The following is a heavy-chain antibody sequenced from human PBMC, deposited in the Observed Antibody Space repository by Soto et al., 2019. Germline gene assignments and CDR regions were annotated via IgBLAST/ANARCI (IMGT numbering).Heavy chain of an antibody. Sequence: QLQLQESGPGLVKPSETLSLTCTVSGGSISSSSYYWGWIRQPPGKGLEWIGSIYYSGSTYYNPSLKRRVTISVDTPKNQFSLKLSSVTAADTAVYYCARLGDDYGDYGRPKYFDYWGQGTLVTVSS. V-gene: IGHV4-39*01. CDR2: IYYSGST. D-gene: IGHD4-17*01. CDR3: ARLGDDYGDYGRPKYFDY. CDR1: GGSISSSSYY. J-gene: IGHJ4*02.